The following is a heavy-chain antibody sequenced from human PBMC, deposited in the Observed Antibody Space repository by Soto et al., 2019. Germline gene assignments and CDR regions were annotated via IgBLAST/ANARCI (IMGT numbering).Heavy chain of an antibody. CDR2: IYYSGST. D-gene: IGHD2-15*01. Sequence: QVQLQESGPGLVKPSQTLSLTCTVSGGSISSGGYYWSWIRQHPGKGLEWIGYIYYSGSTYYNPSLKSRVTISVDTSKNQFSLRLSSVTAADTAVYYCARGSAPGWVTKDDYWGQGTLVTVSS. CDR3: ARGSAPGWVTKDDY. CDR1: GGSISSGGYY. J-gene: IGHJ4*02. V-gene: IGHV4-31*03.